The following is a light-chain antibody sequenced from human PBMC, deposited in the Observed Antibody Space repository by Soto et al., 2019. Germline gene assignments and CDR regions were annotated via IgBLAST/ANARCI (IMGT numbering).Light chain of an antibody. CDR1: NIRSKS. CDR3: QVWDSSSDHPVV. J-gene: IGLJ2*01. CDR2: YDS. V-gene: IGLV3-21*04. Sequence: SYELTQPPSVSVAPGKTARITCGGNNIRSKSVHWYQQKPGQAPVLVIYYDSDRPSGIPERFSGSNSGNTATLTISRVEAGDEADYYCQVWDSSSDHPVVFGGGTQLTVL.